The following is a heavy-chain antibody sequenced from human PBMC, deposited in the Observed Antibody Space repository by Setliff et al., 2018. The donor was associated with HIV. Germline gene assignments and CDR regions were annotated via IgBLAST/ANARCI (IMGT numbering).Heavy chain of an antibody. Sequence: LSLTCTVSGGSINSGYYYWSWIRQPAGKGLEWIGHIFTTGNTNYNPSLKSRVTISVDTSKNLFSLKLSSVTAADTAVYYCASVGSYRPLATDYWGQGTLVTVSS. CDR3: ASVGSYRPLATDY. CDR1: GGSINSGYYY. CDR2: IFTTGNT. J-gene: IGHJ4*02. V-gene: IGHV4-61*09. D-gene: IGHD1-26*01.